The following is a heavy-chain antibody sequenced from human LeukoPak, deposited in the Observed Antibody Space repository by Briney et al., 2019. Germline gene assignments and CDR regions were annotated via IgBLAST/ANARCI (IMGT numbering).Heavy chain of an antibody. Sequence: SGPTLVNPTQTLTLTCTFSGFSLSTSGVGVGWIRQPPGQALEWLALIYWYDDKRYSPSLKSRLTITKDTSRDQVVLTMTNMDPVDTATYYCAHIGHSYGHGDYWGQGALVTVSS. CDR2: IYWYDDK. CDR1: GFSLSTSGVG. J-gene: IGHJ4*02. D-gene: IGHD5-18*01. V-gene: IGHV2-5*01. CDR3: AHIGHSYGHGDY.